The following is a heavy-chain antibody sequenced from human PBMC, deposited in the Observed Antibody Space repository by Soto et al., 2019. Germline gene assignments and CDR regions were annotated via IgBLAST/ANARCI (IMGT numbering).Heavy chain of an antibody. Sequence: QVQLVESGGAVVQPGGSLRLSCAASGFTFSSSGMHWVRQAPGKGLEWVSLIWYDGSNKYYADSVKGRFTISRDNSKNTLYLQMNSLRADDTAVYSCARREGTYFDYWGQGTLVTVSS. J-gene: IGHJ4*02. CDR2: IWYDGSNK. CDR1: GFTFSSSG. D-gene: IGHD1-1*01. V-gene: IGHV3-33*01. CDR3: ARREGTYFDY.